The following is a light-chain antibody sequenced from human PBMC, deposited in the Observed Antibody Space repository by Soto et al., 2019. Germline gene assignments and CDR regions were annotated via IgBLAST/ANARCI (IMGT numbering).Light chain of an antibody. CDR2: GAS. J-gene: IGKJ3*01. V-gene: IGKV3-15*01. CDR3: QQYNNWPPST. CDR1: QSVSSN. Sequence: EIVMTQSPATLSVSPGERATLSCRASQSVSSNLAWYQQKPGRAPRLLIYGASTRATGIPARFSGSGSGTEFTLPISSLQSEDFAVYYWQQYNNWPPSTFGPGTKVDIK.